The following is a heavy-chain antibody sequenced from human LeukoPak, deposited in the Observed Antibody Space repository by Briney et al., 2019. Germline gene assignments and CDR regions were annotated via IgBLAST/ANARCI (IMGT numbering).Heavy chain of an antibody. D-gene: IGHD4-17*01. CDR1: GFTFSSYA. J-gene: IGHJ4*02. CDR3: ASGSTVTHTPLYFDY. Sequence: GGSLRLSCAASGFTFSSYAMHWVRQAPGKGLEWVAVISYDGSNKYYADSVKGRFTISRDNSKNTLYLQMNSLRAEDTAVYYCASGSTVTHTPLYFDYWGQGTLVTVSS. CDR2: ISYDGSNK. V-gene: IGHV3-30-3*01.